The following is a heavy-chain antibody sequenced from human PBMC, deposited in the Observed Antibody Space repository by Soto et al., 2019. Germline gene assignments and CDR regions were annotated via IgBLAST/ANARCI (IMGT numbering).Heavy chain of an antibody. J-gene: IGHJ6*02. Sequence: SVKVSCKASGGTFSSYAISWVRQAPGQGLEWMGGIIPIFGTANYAQKFQGRVTITADESTSTAYMELSSLRSEDTAVYYCARDERVDFWSGYSTSAYYGMDVWGQGTTVTVSS. D-gene: IGHD3-3*01. CDR2: IIPIFGTA. CDR3: ARDERVDFWSGYSTSAYYGMDV. CDR1: GGTFSSYA. V-gene: IGHV1-69*13.